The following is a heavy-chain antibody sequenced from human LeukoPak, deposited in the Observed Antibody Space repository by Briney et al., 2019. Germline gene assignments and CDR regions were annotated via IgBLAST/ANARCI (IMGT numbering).Heavy chain of an antibody. D-gene: IGHD6-19*01. CDR2: IYHSGST. CDR3: ARHSRAVAGTPVDY. Sequence: PSETLSLTCAVSGGSISSSNWWTWVRQSPGKGLEWIGEIYHSGSTNYNPSLKSRVTISVDTSKNQFSLKLSSVTAADTAVYYCARHSRAVAGTPVDYWGQGTLVTVSS. V-gene: IGHV4-4*02. J-gene: IGHJ4*02. CDR1: GGSISSSNW.